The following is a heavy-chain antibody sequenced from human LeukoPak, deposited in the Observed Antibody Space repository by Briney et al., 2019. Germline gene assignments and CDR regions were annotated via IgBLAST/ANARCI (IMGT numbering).Heavy chain of an antibody. Sequence: PGGSLRLSCAASGFTFSSYSMNWVRQAPGKGLEWVSSISNSGSYIYYADSVEGRFTISRDNAKNSLYLQMNSLRAEDTAVYYCANHLACGSTSCPPFDYWGQGTLVTVSS. J-gene: IGHJ4*02. CDR1: GFTFSSYS. CDR3: ANHLACGSTSCPPFDY. D-gene: IGHD2-2*01. CDR2: ISNSGSYI. V-gene: IGHV3-21*01.